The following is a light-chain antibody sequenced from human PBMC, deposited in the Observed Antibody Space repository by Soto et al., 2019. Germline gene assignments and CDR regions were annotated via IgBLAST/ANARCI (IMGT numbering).Light chain of an antibody. CDR1: QSVSSN. Sequence: EIVITQSPATLSVSPGERATLSCRASQSVSSNLAWYQQKPGQAPRLLIYGASTRATGIPARFSGSGAGTECTRTISSLQSEDVAVDYCQQYNNWPVTFGQGTKVDIK. J-gene: IGKJ1*01. CDR2: GAS. CDR3: QQYNNWPVT. V-gene: IGKV3-15*01.